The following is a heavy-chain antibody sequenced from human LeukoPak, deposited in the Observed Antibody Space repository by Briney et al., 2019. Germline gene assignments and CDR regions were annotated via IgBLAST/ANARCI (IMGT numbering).Heavy chain of an antibody. CDR1: GFTFSSYG. Sequence: GGSLRLSCAASGFTFSSYGMHWVRQAPGKGLEWVAFIRYDGSNKYYADSVKGRFTISRDNSKNTLYLQMNSLRAEDTAVYYCAKDSDYDILTGYYNPFDYWGRGTLVTVSS. V-gene: IGHV3-30*02. CDR2: IRYDGSNK. D-gene: IGHD3-9*01. J-gene: IGHJ4*02. CDR3: AKDSDYDILTGYYNPFDY.